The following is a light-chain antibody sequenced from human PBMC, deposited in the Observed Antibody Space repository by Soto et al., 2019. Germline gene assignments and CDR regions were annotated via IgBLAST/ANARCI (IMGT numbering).Light chain of an antibody. CDR2: EVN. Sequence: QSVLTQPPPASGCPGQSVAISCTGTSSDVGGYNYVSWYQQHPGKAPKLMIYEVNKRPSGVPDRFSGSKSGNTASLTVSGLQAEDEADYYCSSYAGSSNVFGTGTKVTVL. V-gene: IGLV2-8*01. CDR3: SSYAGSSNV. J-gene: IGLJ1*01. CDR1: SSDVGGYNY.